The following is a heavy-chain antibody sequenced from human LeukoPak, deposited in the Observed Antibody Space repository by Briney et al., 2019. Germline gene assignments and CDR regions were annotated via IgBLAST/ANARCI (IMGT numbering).Heavy chain of an antibody. CDR1: GGSFSGYY. J-gene: IGHJ4*02. Sequence: ETLSLICAVYGGSFSGYYWSWIRQAPGKGLEWVSSISSSSSYIYYADSVKGRFTISRDNAKNSLYLQMNSLRAENTAEYYGARGGYYCGSGSYPSDYWGQGTLVTVSS. CDR2: ISSSSSYI. D-gene: IGHD3-10*01. CDR3: ARGGYYCGSGSYPSDY. V-gene: IGHV3-21*01.